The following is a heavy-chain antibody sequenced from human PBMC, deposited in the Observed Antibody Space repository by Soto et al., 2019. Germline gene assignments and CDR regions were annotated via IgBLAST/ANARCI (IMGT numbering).Heavy chain of an antibody. D-gene: IGHD3-10*01. J-gene: IGHJ6*02. Sequence: QVQLVESGGGVVQPGRSLRLSCAACGFTFSSYGMHWVRQAPGKGLEWVAVISYDGSNKYYGDSVKGRFTISRDNSKNTLYLQMNSLRAEDTAVYYCAKGGRAMVREYYYYGMDVWGQGTTVTVSS. CDR3: AKGGRAMVREYYYYGMDV. V-gene: IGHV3-30*18. CDR1: GFTFSSYG. CDR2: ISYDGSNK.